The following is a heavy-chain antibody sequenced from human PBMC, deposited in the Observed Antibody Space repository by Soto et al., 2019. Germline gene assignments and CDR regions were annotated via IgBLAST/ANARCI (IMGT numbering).Heavy chain of an antibody. CDR3: ARDFGLYYYDSSGPNGDY. Sequence: ASVKVSCKASGYTFTSYGISWVRQAPGQGLEWMGWISAYNGNTNYAQKLQGRVTMTTDTSTSTAYMELRSLGSDDTAVYYCARDFGLYYYDSSGPNGDYWGQGTLVTVSS. J-gene: IGHJ4*02. V-gene: IGHV1-18*01. CDR2: ISAYNGNT. D-gene: IGHD3-22*01. CDR1: GYTFTSYG.